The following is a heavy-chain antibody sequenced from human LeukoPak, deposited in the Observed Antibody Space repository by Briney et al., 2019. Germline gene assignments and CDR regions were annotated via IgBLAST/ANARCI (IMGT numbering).Heavy chain of an antibody. CDR2: INPNSGAT. CDR1: GYTFTDYY. D-gene: IGHD4-11*01. Sequence: ASVKVSCKASGYTFTDYYIHWMRQAPGQGLEWMGWINPNSGATNYAQKFQGRVTVTRVTSIRTAYMELTILRSDDTAVYYCASVYSAKDLAQLDYWGQGTLVTVSS. CDR3: ASVYSAKDLAQLDY. J-gene: IGHJ4*02. V-gene: IGHV1-2*02.